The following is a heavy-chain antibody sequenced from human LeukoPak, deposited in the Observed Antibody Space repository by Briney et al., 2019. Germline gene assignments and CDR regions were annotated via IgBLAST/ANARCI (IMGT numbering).Heavy chain of an antibody. CDR2: INTNTGNP. V-gene: IGHV7-4-1*02. Sequence: GASVKVSCKASGHTFTRDAMNWVRQAPGQGFEWMGWINTNTGNPTYAQGFTGRFVFSLDTSVSTAYLQISSLKAEDTAVYYCARGGGNGIVWGQGTTVTVSS. CDR3: ARGGGNGIV. CDR1: GHTFTRDA. D-gene: IGHD2-15*01. J-gene: IGHJ6*02.